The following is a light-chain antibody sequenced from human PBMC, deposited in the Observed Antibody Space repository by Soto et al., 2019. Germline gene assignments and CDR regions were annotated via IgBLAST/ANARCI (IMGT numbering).Light chain of an antibody. Sequence: EIVMTQSPATLSVSPGERATLSCRASQSVSSNLAWYQQKPGQAPRLLIYGASTRATGIPDRFSGSESGTEFTLTISSLQSEDFEVYYCQQYNNWPLWTFGQGTKVEIK. J-gene: IGKJ1*01. CDR1: QSVSSN. V-gene: IGKV3-15*01. CDR2: GAS. CDR3: QQYNNWPLWT.